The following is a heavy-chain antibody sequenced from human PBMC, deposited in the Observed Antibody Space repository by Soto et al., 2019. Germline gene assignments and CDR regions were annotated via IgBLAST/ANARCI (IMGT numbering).Heavy chain of an antibody. Sequence: QVQLVESGGGVVQPGRSLRLSCAASGFTFSSYGMHWVRQAPGKRLEWVAVISYDGSNKYYADSVKGRFTISRDNSKNTLDLQMNSLRAEDTAVYYCAKDSGYSPYYYYGMDVWGQGTTVTVSS. CDR3: AKDSGYSPYYYYGMDV. J-gene: IGHJ6*02. CDR1: GFTFSSYG. D-gene: IGHD4-4*01. V-gene: IGHV3-30*18. CDR2: ISYDGSNK.